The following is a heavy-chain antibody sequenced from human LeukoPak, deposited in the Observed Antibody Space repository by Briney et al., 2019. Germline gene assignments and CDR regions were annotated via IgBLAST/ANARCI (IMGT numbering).Heavy chain of an antibody. CDR1: GFPFSSYA. CDR3: AKGRGSYYNSCFQH. J-gene: IGHJ1*01. V-gene: IGHV3-23*01. D-gene: IGHD3-10*01. CDR2: ISGSGGST. Sequence: PGGSLRLSCAASGFPFSSYAMSWVRQAPGKRLEWVSAISGSGGSTYYADSVKGRFTISRDNSKNTLYLQMNSLRAEDTAVYYCAKGRGSYYNSCFQHWGQGTLVTVSS.